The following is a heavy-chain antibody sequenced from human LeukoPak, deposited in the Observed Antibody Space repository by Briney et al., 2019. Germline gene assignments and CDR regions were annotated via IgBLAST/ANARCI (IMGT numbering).Heavy chain of an antibody. J-gene: IGHJ4*02. CDR1: GFTFSSYA. D-gene: IGHD3-22*01. V-gene: IGHV3-23*01. CDR3: AKWIYYYDSSGYY. Sequence: TGGSLRLXCAASGFTFSSYAMTWVRLAPGKGLEWVSVISGSGDKTYYADSVKGQFTISRDNSQNTLYLQMNSLRAEDTAVYYCAKWIYYYDSSGYYWGQGTLVTVSS. CDR2: ISGSGDKT.